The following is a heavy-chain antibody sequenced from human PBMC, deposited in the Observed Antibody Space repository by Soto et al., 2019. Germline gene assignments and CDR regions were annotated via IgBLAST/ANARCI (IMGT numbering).Heavy chain of an antibody. CDR2: ISGSGGST. V-gene: IGHV3-23*01. D-gene: IGHD3-16*01. J-gene: IGHJ6*02. Sequence: GGSLRLSCAASGFTFSSYAMSWFRQAPGKGLEWVSAISGSGGSTYYADSVKGRFTISRDNSKNTLYLQMNSLRAEDTAVYYCAKFLRPKPYYYYGMDVWGQGTTVTVSS. CDR3: AKFLRPKPYYYYGMDV. CDR1: GFTFSSYA.